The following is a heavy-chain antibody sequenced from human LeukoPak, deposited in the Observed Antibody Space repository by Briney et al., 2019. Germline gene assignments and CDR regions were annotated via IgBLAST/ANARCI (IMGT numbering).Heavy chain of an antibody. V-gene: IGHV5-51*01. CDR3: ARGVWEQLETYYFDY. Sequence: GESLKISCKGSGYSFTSYWIGWVRQMPGKGLEWMGIIYPGDSDTRYSPSFQGQVTISADKSISTAYLQWSSLKASDTAMYYCARGVWEQLETYYFDYWGQGTLVTVSS. D-gene: IGHD6-13*01. CDR1: GYSFTSYW. J-gene: IGHJ4*02. CDR2: IYPGDSDT.